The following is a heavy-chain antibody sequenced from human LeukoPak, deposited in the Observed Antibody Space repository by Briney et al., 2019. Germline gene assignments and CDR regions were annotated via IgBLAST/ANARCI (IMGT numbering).Heavy chain of an antibody. CDR2: IYYSGST. D-gene: IGHD2-15*01. CDR1: GGSISSGDYY. CDR3: ARATAPSSPYWPAVPLFDY. J-gene: IGHJ4*02. V-gene: IGHV4-30-4*08. Sequence: SQTLSLTCTVPGGSISSGDYYWSWIRQPPGKGLEWIGYIYYSGSTYYNPSLKSRVTISVDTSKNQFSLKLSSVTAADTAVYYCARATAPSSPYWPAVPLFDYWGQGTLVTVSS.